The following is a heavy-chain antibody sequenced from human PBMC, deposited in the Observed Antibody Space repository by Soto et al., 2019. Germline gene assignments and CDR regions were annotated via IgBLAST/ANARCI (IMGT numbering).Heavy chain of an antibody. CDR2: INHSGST. D-gene: IGHD4-17*01. CDR3: AGVPSTLTYGDVPY. CDR1: GGSFSGYY. J-gene: IGHJ4*02. Sequence: QVQLQQWGAGLLKPSETLSLTCAVYGGSFSGYYWSWIRQPPGKGLEWIGEINHSGSTNYNPSLKSRVTISVDTSKNQFSLKLSSVTAADTAVYYCAGVPSTLTYGDVPYWGQGTLVTVSS. V-gene: IGHV4-34*01.